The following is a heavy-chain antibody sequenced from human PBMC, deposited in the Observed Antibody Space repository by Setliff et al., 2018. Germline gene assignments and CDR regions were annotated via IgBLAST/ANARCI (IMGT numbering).Heavy chain of an antibody. CDR3: ARTTGYSLEGDFDY. D-gene: IGHD3-3*01. Sequence: GGSLRLSCAASGFDFMTLWVDWARQAPGKGLEWISYIHDSGNPTYYADSVKGRFTVSRDNAKNSLYLQMTSLRAEDTAIYYCARTTGYSLEGDFDYWGQGTLVTVSS. CDR2: IHDSGNPT. J-gene: IGHJ4*02. CDR1: GFDFMTLW. V-gene: IGHV3-48*03.